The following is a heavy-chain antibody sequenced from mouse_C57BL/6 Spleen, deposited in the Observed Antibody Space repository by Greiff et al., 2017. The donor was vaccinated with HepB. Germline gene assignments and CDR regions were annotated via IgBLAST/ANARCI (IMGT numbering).Heavy chain of an antibody. D-gene: IGHD1-1*01. V-gene: IGHV5-9*01. J-gene: IGHJ3*01. CDR3: ARSFNYGSSFAY. Sequence: EVQGVESGGGLVKPGGSLKLSCAASGFTFSSYTMSWVRQTPEKRLEWVATISGGGGNTYYPDSVKGRFTISRDNAKNTLYLQMSSLRSEDTALYYCARSFNYGSSFAYWGQGTLVTVSA. CDR1: GFTFSSYT. CDR2: ISGGGGNT.